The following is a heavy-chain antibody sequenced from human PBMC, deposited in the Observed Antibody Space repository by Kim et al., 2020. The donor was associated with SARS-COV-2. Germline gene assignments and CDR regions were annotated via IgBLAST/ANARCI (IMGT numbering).Heavy chain of an antibody. CDR1: GFTFSNYA. V-gene: IGHV3-64D*06. J-gene: IGHJ4*02. D-gene: IGHD3-9*01. CDR2: ISNNGGST. Sequence: GGSLRLSCSASGFTFSNYAMHWVRQAPGKRLQHVSAISNNGGSTYYAGSVEGRFTISRDNSKNTLFLQMSSLRPEDTAVYYCVKALSAGYSFHYWGQGTLVTVSS. CDR3: VKALSAGYSFHY.